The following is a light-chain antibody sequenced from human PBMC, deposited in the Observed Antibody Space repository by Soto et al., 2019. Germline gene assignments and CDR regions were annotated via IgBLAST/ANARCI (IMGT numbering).Light chain of an antibody. Sequence: DIQMTQSPSSLSATGGDRVTITCRASQGIRDALGWYQQKPGKAPKRLIYAASSLQSGVPSRFSGSGSGTEFTLTISSRQPEDFATYYCLQHNSYPQTFGQGTKVEIK. CDR2: AAS. CDR1: QGIRDA. CDR3: LQHNSYPQT. V-gene: IGKV1-17*01. J-gene: IGKJ1*01.